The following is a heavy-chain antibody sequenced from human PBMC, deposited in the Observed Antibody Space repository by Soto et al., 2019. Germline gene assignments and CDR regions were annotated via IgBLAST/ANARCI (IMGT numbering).Heavy chain of an antibody. CDR1: GGSISSGGYY. V-gene: IGHV4-31*03. D-gene: IGHD4-17*01. Sequence: QVQLHESGPGLVKPSQTLSLTCTVSGGSISSGGYYWSWIRQHPGKGLEWIGYIYYSGSTYYNPSLKSRVTISVDTSKNQFSLKLSSVTAADTAVYYCARDRYGVAAGIDYWGQGTLVTVSS. CDR2: IYYSGST. CDR3: ARDRYGVAAGIDY. J-gene: IGHJ4*02.